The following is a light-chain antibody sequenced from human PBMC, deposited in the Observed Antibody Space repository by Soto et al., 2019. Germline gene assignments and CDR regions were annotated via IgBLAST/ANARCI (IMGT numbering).Light chain of an antibody. CDR2: GAS. V-gene: IGKV1-39*01. CDR3: QQSFRSPYT. CDR1: QSINIY. J-gene: IGKJ2*01. Sequence: IPMTQSPSSLSAFVGDRVTVTCRASQSINIYLNWYQQRPGKAPTLLIYGASSLQSGVASRFSGGGSRTDFTLTISSLQPEDFATYYCQQSFRSPYTFGQGTKLEIK.